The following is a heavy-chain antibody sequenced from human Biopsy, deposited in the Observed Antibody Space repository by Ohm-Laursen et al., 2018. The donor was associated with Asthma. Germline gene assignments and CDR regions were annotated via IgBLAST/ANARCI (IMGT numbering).Heavy chain of an antibody. V-gene: IGHV3-66*01. CDR1: GFAVSRDH. CDR2: IYSGGTS. CDR3: ARKIAARGGMGV. J-gene: IGHJ6*02. D-gene: IGHD6-6*01. Sequence: SLRLSCTASGFAVSRDHMFWVRQAPGKGLEWVSVIYSGGTSHTADSVRGRFTISRDYSKNTLYLQMHSLRAEDTAVYHCARKIAARGGMGVWGQGTTVTVSS.